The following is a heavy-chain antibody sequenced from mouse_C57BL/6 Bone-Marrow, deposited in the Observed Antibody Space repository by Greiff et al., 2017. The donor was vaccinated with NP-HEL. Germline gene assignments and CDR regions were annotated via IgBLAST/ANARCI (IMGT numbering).Heavy chain of an antibody. V-gene: IGHV5-4*03. CDR2: ISDGGSYT. Sequence: EVKLVESGGGLVKPGGSLKLSCAASGFTFSSYAMSWVRQTPEKRLEWVATISDGGSYTYYPDNVKGRFTISRDNAKNTLYLQMSHLKSEDTAMYYCARGFYDGYPYWYFDVWGTGTTVTVSS. D-gene: IGHD2-3*01. CDR1: GFTFSSYA. CDR3: ARGFYDGYPYWYFDV. J-gene: IGHJ1*03.